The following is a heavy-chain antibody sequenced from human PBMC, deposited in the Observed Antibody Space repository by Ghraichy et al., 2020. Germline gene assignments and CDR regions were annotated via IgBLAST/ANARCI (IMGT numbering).Heavy chain of an antibody. D-gene: IGHD3-10*01. V-gene: IGHV3-7*03. CDR3: TRDRAFKCFYY. J-gene: IGHJ4*02. Sequence: GGSLRLSCAASGFNFTSSWMNWVRQAPGKEPEWVAGIKPDGSENYHVDSVTGRFTISRDNARNSLYLQMNSLRAEDTAFYYCTRDRAFKCFYYWGQGTLVTVSS. CDR1: GFNFTSSW. CDR2: IKPDGSEN.